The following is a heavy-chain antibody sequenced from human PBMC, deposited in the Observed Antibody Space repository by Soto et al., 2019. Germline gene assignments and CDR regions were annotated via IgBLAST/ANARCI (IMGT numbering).Heavy chain of an antibody. CDR1: GGSISSGGYY. CDR3: ARGGYYYENSGQNAYDY. Sequence: TLSLTCTVSGGSISSGGYYWSWIRQHPGKGLEWIGYIYYGGSTYYNPSLKSRATISGDTSRNQFSLKLSSVTAADTAVYYCARGGYYYENSGQNAYDYWGQGILVTVSS. J-gene: IGHJ4*01. CDR2: IYYGGST. D-gene: IGHD3-22*01. V-gene: IGHV4-31*03.